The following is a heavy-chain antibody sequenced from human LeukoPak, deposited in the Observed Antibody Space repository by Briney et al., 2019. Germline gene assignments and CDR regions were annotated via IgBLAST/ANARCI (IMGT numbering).Heavy chain of an antibody. D-gene: IGHD3-9*01. V-gene: IGHV3-21*01. CDR3: ARVNDILTGYRYNWFDP. J-gene: IGHJ5*02. CDR1: GFTFSSYS. Sequence: GGSLRLSCAASGFTFSSYSMNWVRQAPGKGLEWVSSISSSSSYIYYADSVKGRFAISRDNAKNSLYLQMNSLRAEDTAVYYCARVNDILTGYRYNWFDPWGQGTLVTVSS. CDR2: ISSSSSYI.